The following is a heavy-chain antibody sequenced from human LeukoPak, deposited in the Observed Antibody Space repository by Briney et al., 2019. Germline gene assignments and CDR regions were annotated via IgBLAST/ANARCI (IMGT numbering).Heavy chain of an antibody. CDR2: INHSGST. D-gene: IGHD3-3*01. Sequence: SETLSLTCAVYGGSFSGYYWSWIRQPPGKGLEWIGEINHSGSTNYNPSLKSRVTISVDTSKNQFSLKLSSVTAADTAVYYCARQTIFGVLFDYWGQGTLVTVSS. V-gene: IGHV4-34*01. CDR1: GGSFSGYY. J-gene: IGHJ4*02. CDR3: ARQTIFGVLFDY.